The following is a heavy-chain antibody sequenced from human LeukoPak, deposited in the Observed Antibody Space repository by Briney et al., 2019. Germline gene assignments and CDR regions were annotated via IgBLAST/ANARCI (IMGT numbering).Heavy chain of an antibody. Sequence: SETLSLTCTVSGGSISSYYWSWIRQPPGKGLEWIGYIYYSGGTNYNPSLKSRVTISVDTSKNQFSLKLSSVTAADTAVYYCARVEAYGDYSFDYWGQGTLVTVSS. CDR2: IYYSGGT. CDR1: GGSISSYY. V-gene: IGHV4-59*01. J-gene: IGHJ4*02. CDR3: ARVEAYGDYSFDY. D-gene: IGHD4-17*01.